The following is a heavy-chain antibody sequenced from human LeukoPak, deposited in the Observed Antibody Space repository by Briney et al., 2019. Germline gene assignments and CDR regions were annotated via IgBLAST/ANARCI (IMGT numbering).Heavy chain of an antibody. D-gene: IGHD3-22*01. V-gene: IGHV3-7*01. CDR2: IKNDGSGK. J-gene: IGHJ4*02. CDR1: GFTFSSYW. Sequence: PGGSLRLSCAASGFTFSSYWMSWVRQTPGQGLEWVANIKNDGSGKYYVDSVKGRFTISRDNAKNSLCLQMNSLRAEDTAVYYCARDRSNERYYYDSSGDFDHWGQGTLVTVSS. CDR3: ARDRSNERYYYDSSGDFDH.